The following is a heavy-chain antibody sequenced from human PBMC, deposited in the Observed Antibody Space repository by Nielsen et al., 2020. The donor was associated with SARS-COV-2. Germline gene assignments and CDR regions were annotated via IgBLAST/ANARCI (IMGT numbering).Heavy chain of an antibody. CDR3: ARVYDYGDS. V-gene: IGHV4-34*09. CDR1: GGSFSGYY. Sequence: SETLSLTCAVYGGSFSGYYWSWIRQPPGKGLEWIGEINHSGSTYYNPSLKSRVTISVDTSKNQFSLKLSSVTAADTAVYYCARVYDYGDSWGQGTLVTVSS. J-gene: IGHJ4*02. CDR2: INHSGST.